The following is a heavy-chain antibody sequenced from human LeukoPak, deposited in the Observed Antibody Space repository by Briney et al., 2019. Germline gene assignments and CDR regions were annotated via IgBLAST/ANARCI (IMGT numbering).Heavy chain of an antibody. J-gene: IGHJ4*02. Sequence: GGSLRLSCAASGFTFSSYGMHWVRQAPGKGLEWVAFIRYDGSNKYYADSVKGRFTISRDNSKNTLYLQMNSLRAEDTAVYYCARDYGGSSWTNYWGQGTLVTVSS. V-gene: IGHV3-30*02. CDR2: IRYDGSNK. D-gene: IGHD6-13*01. CDR1: GFTFSSYG. CDR3: ARDYGGSSWTNY.